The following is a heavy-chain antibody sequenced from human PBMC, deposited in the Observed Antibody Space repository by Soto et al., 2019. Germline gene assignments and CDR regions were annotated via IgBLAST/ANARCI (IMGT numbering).Heavy chain of an antibody. D-gene: IGHD3-3*01. CDR2: INSDGSST. CDR1: GFTFSSYW. CDR3: ARGGVYDFWSGFDY. V-gene: IGHV3-74*01. J-gene: IGHJ4*02. Sequence: EVQLVESGGGLVQPGGSLRLSCAASGFTFSSYWMHWVRQAPGKGLVWVSRINSDGSSTSYADSVKGRFTISRDNAKKTLYLQMSSLRDEDTAVYYCARGGVYDFWSGFDYWGQGTLVTVSS.